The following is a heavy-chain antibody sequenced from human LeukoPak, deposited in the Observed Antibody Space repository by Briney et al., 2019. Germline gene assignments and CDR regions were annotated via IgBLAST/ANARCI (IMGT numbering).Heavy chain of an antibody. D-gene: IGHD3-10*01. CDR3: ARAARGYYYGSGSRRINWFDP. V-gene: IGHV4-34*01. Sequence: PSETLSLTCAVYGGSFSGYYWSWIRQPPGKGLEWIGEINHSGSTNYNPSLKSRVTISVDTSKNQFSLKLSSVTAADTAVYYCARAARGYYYGSGSRRINWFDPWGQGTLVTVSS. J-gene: IGHJ5*02. CDR1: GGSFSGYY. CDR2: INHSGST.